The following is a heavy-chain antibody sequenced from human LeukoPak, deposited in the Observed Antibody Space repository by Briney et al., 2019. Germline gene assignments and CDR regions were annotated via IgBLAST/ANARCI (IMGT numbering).Heavy chain of an antibody. CDR1: GGSIGSGSYY. V-gene: IGHV4-39*01. CDR3: ARRLDSNTWHPFDS. Sequence: SETLSLTCTVSGGSIGSGSYYWGWIRQPPGMGLEWIGDIYYSGITYYNPSLKSRVTISRDTSKNQFSLKLTSVTATDTAVYYCARRLDSNTWHPFDSWGQGTRVTVSS. D-gene: IGHD3-22*01. J-gene: IGHJ4*02. CDR2: IYYSGIT.